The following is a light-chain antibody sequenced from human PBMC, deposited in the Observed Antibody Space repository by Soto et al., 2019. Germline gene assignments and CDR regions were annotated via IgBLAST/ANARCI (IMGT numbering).Light chain of an antibody. V-gene: IGLV2-14*01. CDR1: SSDVGYYNY. J-gene: IGLJ2*01. CDR2: EVN. CDR3: SSYTSSSTPVV. Sequence: QSVLTQPASVSGSPGQSITISCTGTSSDVGYYNYVSWYQQYPGKAPKLMIYEVNNRPLGLSNRFSGSKSGNTASLTISGLQAEDEADYYCSSYTSSSTPVVFGGGTKVTVL.